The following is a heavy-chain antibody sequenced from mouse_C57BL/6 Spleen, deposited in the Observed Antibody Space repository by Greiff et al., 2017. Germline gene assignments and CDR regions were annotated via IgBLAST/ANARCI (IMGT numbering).Heavy chain of an antibody. J-gene: IGHJ4*01. CDR2: IHPNSGST. CDR1: GYTFTSYW. D-gene: IGHD2-5*01. CDR3: ASAYYSNYDAMDY. Sequence: QVQLQQPGAELVKPGASVKLSCKASGYTFTSYWMHWVKQRPGQGLEWIGMIHPNSGSTNYNEKFKSKATLTVDKSSSTAYMQLSSLTSEDSAVYYCASAYYSNYDAMDYWGQGTSVTVSS. V-gene: IGHV1-64*01.